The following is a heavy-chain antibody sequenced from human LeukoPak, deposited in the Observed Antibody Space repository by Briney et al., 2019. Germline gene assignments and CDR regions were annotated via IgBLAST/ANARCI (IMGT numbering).Heavy chain of an antibody. V-gene: IGHV3-23*01. J-gene: IGHJ4*02. D-gene: IGHD6-13*01. Sequence: GGSLRLSCAASGFMFNSYVMSWVRQAPGKGLEWVSAISGSGGSTYYADSVKGRFTISRDNSKNTLYLQMNSLRAEDTAVYYCAKEPYSSSWYYFDYWGQGTLVTVSS. CDR3: AKEPYSSSWYYFDY. CDR2: ISGSGGST. CDR1: GFMFNSYV.